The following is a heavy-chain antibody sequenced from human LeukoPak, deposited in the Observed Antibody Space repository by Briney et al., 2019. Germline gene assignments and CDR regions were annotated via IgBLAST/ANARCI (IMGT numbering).Heavy chain of an antibody. CDR2: ISSSRSTI. J-gene: IGHJ3*02. Sequence: GGSLRLSCEASAFTLSYHAINRVRQAPGKGLEWLAYISSSRSTILYADSVKGRFTISRDDAKSSLYLQMNSLRAEDTAMYYCAIIGCYRGVCAFDIWGQGTRVTVSS. CDR1: AFTLSYHA. CDR3: AIIGCYRGVCAFDI. D-gene: IGHD2-2*01. V-gene: IGHV3-48*01.